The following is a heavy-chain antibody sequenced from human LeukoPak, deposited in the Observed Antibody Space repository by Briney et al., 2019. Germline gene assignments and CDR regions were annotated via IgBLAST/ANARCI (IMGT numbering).Heavy chain of an antibody. CDR2: ISSSSSYI. CDR3: ARDSHSSTSF. Sequence: PGGSLRLSCAASGFTFSSYSMNWVRQAPGKGLEWVSSISSSSSYIYYADSVKGRFTISRDNAKNSLYLQMSGLRVEDTAIYYCARDSHSSTSFGGQGTLVTVSS. CDR1: GFTFSSYS. D-gene: IGHD6-13*01. J-gene: IGHJ1*01. V-gene: IGHV3-21*04.